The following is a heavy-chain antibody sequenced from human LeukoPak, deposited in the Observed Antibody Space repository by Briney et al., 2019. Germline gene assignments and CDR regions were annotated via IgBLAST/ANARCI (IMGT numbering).Heavy chain of an antibody. CDR1: GYTFTSYD. D-gene: IGHD6-13*01. J-gene: IGHJ4*02. CDR3: ARDIVAKKTQQLVRGPFDY. V-gene: IGHV1-8*03. Sequence: GASVKVSCKASGYTFTSYDINWVRQATGQGLEWMGWLNPNSGNTGYAQKFQGRVTITRNTSINTAYMELSSLRSEDTAVYYCARDIVAKKTQQLVRGPFDYWGQGTLVTVSS. CDR2: LNPNSGNT.